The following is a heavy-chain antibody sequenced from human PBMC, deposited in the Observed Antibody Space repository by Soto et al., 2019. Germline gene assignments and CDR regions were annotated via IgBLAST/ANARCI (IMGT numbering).Heavy chain of an antibody. J-gene: IGHJ4*02. CDR2: ITRDGSST. Sequence: EVQLVESGGGLVQPGGSLRLSCAASGFSLSDYWMHWVRQAPGEGLVWLSRITRDGSSTNYADSVKGRFTISRDNANNTLYLTVNSLRGEDTAVYYCARGANGYYYFDYWGQGTLVTVSS. V-gene: IGHV3-74*01. CDR3: ARGANGYYYFDY. CDR1: GFSLSDYW. D-gene: IGHD5-18*01.